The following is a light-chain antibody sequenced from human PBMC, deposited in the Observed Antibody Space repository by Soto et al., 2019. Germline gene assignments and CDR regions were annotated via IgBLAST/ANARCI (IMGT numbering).Light chain of an antibody. CDR1: GTDVGQYNY. V-gene: IGLV2-8*01. CDR2: HVS. J-gene: IGLJ2*01. Sequence: QSALTQPPSASGSPGQSVTISCTGAGTDVGQYNYVSWYQQHPGKAPKLLIHHVSRRPSGVPARFSGSKSGNTASLTVFGLQTEDEADYYCSSYGGFNNVLFGGGTKLTVL. CDR3: SSYGGFNNVL.